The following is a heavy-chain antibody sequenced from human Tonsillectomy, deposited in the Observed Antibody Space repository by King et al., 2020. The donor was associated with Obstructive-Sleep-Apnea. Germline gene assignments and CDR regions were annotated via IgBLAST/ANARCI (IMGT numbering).Heavy chain of an antibody. CDR2: ISWDGGTT. CDR3: ARGGYFLFDY. D-gene: IGHD5-12*01. Sequence: VQLVESGGVVVQPGGSLRLSCAASGFTFDDYAMHWVRQPPGKGLEWVSLISWDGGTTYYADSVKGRFTISRDNSKNSLHLQMNSLRAEDTALYYCARGGYFLFDYWGQGTLVTVSS. CDR1: GFTFDDYA. V-gene: IGHV3-43D*03. J-gene: IGHJ4*02.